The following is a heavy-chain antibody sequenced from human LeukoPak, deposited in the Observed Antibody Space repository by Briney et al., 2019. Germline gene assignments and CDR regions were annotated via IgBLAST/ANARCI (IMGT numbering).Heavy chain of an antibody. V-gene: IGHV4-39*01. CDR1: GGSISSGDYY. Sequence: SETLSLTCSVSGGSISSGDYYWGWIRQSPGKGLEWIGSIHHSGRTYYYPSLKSRFTMSVDTSSKQFSLRLNSVTAADTAVYYCARHPGGSAFDIWGQGTMVTASS. J-gene: IGHJ3*02. CDR2: IHHSGRT. D-gene: IGHD3-10*01. CDR3: ARHPGGSAFDI.